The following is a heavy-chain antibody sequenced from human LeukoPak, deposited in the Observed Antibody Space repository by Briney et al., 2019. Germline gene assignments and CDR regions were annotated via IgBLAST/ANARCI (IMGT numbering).Heavy chain of an antibody. D-gene: IGHD3-22*01. V-gene: IGHV3-74*01. J-gene: IGHJ5*02. CDR3: ARGRRGYYDSSGNP. CDR1: GFTFSSYA. CDR2: INSDGSST. Sequence: GGSLRLSCAASGFTFSSYAMRWVRQAPGKGLVWVSRINSDGSSTSYADSVKGRFTISRDNAKNTLYLQMNSLRAEDTAVYYCARGRRGYYDSSGNPWGQGTLVTVSS.